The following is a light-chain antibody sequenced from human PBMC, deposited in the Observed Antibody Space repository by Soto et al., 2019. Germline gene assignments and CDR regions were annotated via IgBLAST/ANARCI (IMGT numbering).Light chain of an antibody. CDR2: EVN. CDR3: SSYAGSSNV. CDR1: ISDVGGYNY. J-gene: IGLJ1*01. Sequence: STLSQPASAYGSPGQSFAISCTGTISDVGGYNYVSWYQQHPGKAPKLMIYEVNKRPSGVPDRFSGSKSGNTASLTVSGLQAEDEADYYCSSYAGSSNVFGTRTKVTV. V-gene: IGLV2-8*01.